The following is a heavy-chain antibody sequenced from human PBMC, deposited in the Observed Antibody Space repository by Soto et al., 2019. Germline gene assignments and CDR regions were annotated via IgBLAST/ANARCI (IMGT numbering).Heavy chain of an antibody. J-gene: IGHJ6*02. D-gene: IGHD3-10*01. CDR1: GGTFSSYS. CDR2: IIPIFGTA. CDR3: ARDSITMVRGAFYGMDV. Sequence: SVKVSCKASGGTFSSYSISWVLQAPGQGLEWMGGIIPIFGTANYAQKFQGRVTITADESTSTAYMELSSLRSEDTAVYYCARDSITMVRGAFYGMDVWGQGTTVTVSS. V-gene: IGHV1-69*13.